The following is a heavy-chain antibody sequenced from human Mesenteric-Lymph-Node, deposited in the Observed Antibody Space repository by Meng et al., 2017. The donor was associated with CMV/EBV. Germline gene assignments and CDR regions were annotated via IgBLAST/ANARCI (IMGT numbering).Heavy chain of an antibody. CDR3: AGLRLTVVAAGAAFDY. J-gene: IGHJ4*02. V-gene: IGHV1-69*06. D-gene: IGHD6-13*01. CDR1: GGSFRSYA. Sequence: GGSFRSYAISWVRQAPGQGLEWMGGIIPIFGTANYAQKFQGRVTITADKSTSTAYMELSSLRSEDSAVYYCAGLRLTVVAAGAAFDYWGQGTLVTVSS. CDR2: IIPIFGTA.